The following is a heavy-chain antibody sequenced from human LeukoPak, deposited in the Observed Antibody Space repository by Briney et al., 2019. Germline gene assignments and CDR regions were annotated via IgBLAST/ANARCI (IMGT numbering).Heavy chain of an antibody. Sequence: GRSLRLSCAASGLIFRDYSMKWGSPAPGRGREWISYVGISSGNKKYADSVKGRFAISGDSAKNSVYLQMNNLRVEDTALYYCARDHNYAFDNWGQGTLVTVSS. CDR3: ARDHNYAFDN. CDR2: VGISSGNK. D-gene: IGHD4-11*01. V-gene: IGHV3-48*04. J-gene: IGHJ4*02. CDR1: GLIFRDYS.